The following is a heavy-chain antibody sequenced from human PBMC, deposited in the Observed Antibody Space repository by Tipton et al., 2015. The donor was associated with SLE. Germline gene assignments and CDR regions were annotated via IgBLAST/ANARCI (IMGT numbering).Heavy chain of an antibody. Sequence: GSLRLSCAASGFTFSSYAMSWVRQAPGKGLEWVSGIRGSGGTTYYADSVKGRFTISRDNSKNMLYLQMNSLRAEDTAVYYCAKAIGIMVNFDYWGQGTLVTVSA. D-gene: IGHD5-18*01. CDR3: AKAIGIMVNFDY. V-gene: IGHV3-23*01. CDR2: IRGSGGTT. CDR1: GFTFSSYA. J-gene: IGHJ4*02.